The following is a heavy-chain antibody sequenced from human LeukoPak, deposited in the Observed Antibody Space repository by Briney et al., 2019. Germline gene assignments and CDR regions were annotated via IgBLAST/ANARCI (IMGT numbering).Heavy chain of an antibody. J-gene: IGHJ6*02. V-gene: IGHV3-30*03. D-gene: IGHD2-21*02. CDR2: IPYDGSNK. Sequence: GGSLRLSCAASGFTFSSYGMHWVRQAPGKGLEWVAVIPYDGSNKYYADSVKGRFTISRDNSKNTLYLQMNSLRAEDTAVYYCARDDGATAPPHYYYGMDVWGQGTTVTVSS. CDR3: ARDDGATAPPHYYYGMDV. CDR1: GFTFSSYG.